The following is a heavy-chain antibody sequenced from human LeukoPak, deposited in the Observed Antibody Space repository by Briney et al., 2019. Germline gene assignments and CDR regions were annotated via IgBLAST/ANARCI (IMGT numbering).Heavy chain of an antibody. CDR1: GFTFGSYA. CDR3: AKQSIASGSWDY. J-gene: IGHJ4*02. CDR2: ISGSGGNT. D-gene: IGHD6-13*01. V-gene: IGHV3-23*01. Sequence: GGSLRLSCAASGFTFGSYAMTWVRQAPGEGLEWVSAISGSGGNTHYADSVKGRFTISRDNSKSTLYLQLNSLRAEDTAVYYCAKQSIASGSWDYWGQGTLLTVSS.